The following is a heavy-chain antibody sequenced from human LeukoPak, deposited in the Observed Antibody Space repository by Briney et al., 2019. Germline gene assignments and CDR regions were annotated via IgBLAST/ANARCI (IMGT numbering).Heavy chain of an antibody. D-gene: IGHD6-19*01. J-gene: IGHJ6*02. CDR2: INPNSGGT. CDR1: GYTFTGYY. V-gene: IGHV1-2*04. CDR3: ARDKVIAVAGYYYYYGMDV. Sequence: ASVKVSCKASGYTFTGYYMHWVRQAPGQGLEWMGWINPNSGGTNYAQKFQGWVTMTRDTPISTAYMELSRLRSDDTAVYYCARDKVIAVAGYYYYYGMDVWGQGTTVTVSS.